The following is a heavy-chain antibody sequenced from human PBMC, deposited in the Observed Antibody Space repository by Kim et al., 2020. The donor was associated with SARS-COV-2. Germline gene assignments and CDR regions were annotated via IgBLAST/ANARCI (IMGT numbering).Heavy chain of an antibody. CDR2: INHSGST. CDR3: ARAASSSWSTRKYYFDY. D-gene: IGHD6-13*01. V-gene: IGHV4-34*01. Sequence: SETLSLTCAVYGGSFSGYYWSRIRQPPGKGLEWIGEINHSGSTNYNPSLKSRVTISVDTSKNQFSLKLSSVTAADTAVYYCARAASSSWSTRKYYFDYWGQGTLVTVSS. CDR1: GGSFSGYY. J-gene: IGHJ4*02.